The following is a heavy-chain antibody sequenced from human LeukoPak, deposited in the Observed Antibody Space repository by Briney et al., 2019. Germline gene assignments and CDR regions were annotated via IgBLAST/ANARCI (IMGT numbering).Heavy chain of an antibody. D-gene: IGHD1-26*01. CDR1: GFTFSSYS. Sequence: GGSLRLSCAASGFTFSSYSMNWVRQAPGKGLEWVSSISSSSSYICYADSVKGRFTISRDNAKNSLYLQMNSLRAEDTAVYYCARGGSYGDYWGQGTLVTVSS. CDR2: ISSSSSYI. V-gene: IGHV3-21*01. CDR3: ARGGSYGDY. J-gene: IGHJ4*02.